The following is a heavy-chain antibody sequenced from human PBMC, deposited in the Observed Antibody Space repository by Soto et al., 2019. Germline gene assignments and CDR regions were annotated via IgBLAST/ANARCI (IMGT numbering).Heavy chain of an antibody. V-gene: IGHV3-66*01. CDR3: ARGRGSTGYLGREHYFDY. Sequence: EVQVVESGGGLVQPGGSLRLSCAASGFSVTNNYMKWVRQAPGQGLEWVSIIDIGGNTYYADSVKDRFTISRDNSRNTLYLHMDSLRAEDTAVYYCARGRGSTGYLGREHYFDYWGQGTLVTVSP. D-gene: IGHD2-2*01. J-gene: IGHJ4*02. CDR1: GFSVTNNY. CDR2: IDIGGNT.